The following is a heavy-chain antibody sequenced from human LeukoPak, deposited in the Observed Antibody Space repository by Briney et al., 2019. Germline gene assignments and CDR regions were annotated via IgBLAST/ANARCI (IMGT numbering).Heavy chain of an antibody. CDR2: IYNSGST. D-gene: IGHD2-15*01. V-gene: IGHV4-59*01. CDR3: ARKDGDY. J-gene: IGHJ4*02. CDR1: GVSISSYH. Sequence: SESLSLTCTVSGVSISSYHWSWIRQPPVKGLEWIGYIYNSGSTNYNPSLKSRVTISVDTSKNQVSLKLSSVTAADTAVYYCARKDGDYWGQGILVTVSS.